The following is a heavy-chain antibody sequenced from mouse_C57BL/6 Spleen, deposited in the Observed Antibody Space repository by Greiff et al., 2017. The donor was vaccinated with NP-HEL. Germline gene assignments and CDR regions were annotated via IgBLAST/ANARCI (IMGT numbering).Heavy chain of an antibody. CDR2: IDPSDSYT. D-gene: IGHD1-1*01. Sequence: VQLQQSGAELVMPGASVKLSCKASGYTFTSYWMHWVKQRPGQGLEWIGEIDPSDSYTNYNQKFKGKSTLTVDKSSSTAYMQLSSLTSEDSAVYYCARHYGSSYRYAMDYWGQGTSVTVSS. CDR3: ARHYGSSYRYAMDY. CDR1: GYTFTSYW. V-gene: IGHV1-69*01. J-gene: IGHJ4*01.